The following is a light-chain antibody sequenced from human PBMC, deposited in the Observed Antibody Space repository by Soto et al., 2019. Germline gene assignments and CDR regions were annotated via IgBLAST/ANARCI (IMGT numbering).Light chain of an antibody. J-gene: IGKJ3*01. CDR2: AAS. Sequence: DIQLTQSPSFLSASVGDRVTITCRASQGISSYLAWYQQKPGKAPKLLIYAASTLQSGVPSRFSGSGSGTEFTLTISRLQPEDFATYYCQQYDNLFTFGPGTKVDIK. CDR1: QGISSY. CDR3: QQYDNLFT. V-gene: IGKV1-9*01.